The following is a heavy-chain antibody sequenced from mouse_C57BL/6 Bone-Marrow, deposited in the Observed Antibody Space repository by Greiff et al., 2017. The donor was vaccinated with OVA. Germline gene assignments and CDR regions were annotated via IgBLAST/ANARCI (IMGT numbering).Heavy chain of an antibody. CDR2: IDPSDSHN. J-gene: IGHJ2*01. CDR3: ESRLPYYFDY. V-gene: IGHV1-50*01. CDR1: GYTFTSYW. D-gene: IGHD2-4*01. Sequence: QVQLQQPGAELVKPGASVKLSCKASGYTFTSYWMQWVKQRPGQGLEWIGEIDPSDSHNNYNQKFKGKAALTVDTAASTANMQLSSLTSEDSAVYYCESRLPYYFDYWGQGTTLTDSS.